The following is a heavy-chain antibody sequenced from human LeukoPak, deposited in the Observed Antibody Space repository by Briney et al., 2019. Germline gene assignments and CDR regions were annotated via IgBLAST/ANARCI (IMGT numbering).Heavy chain of an antibody. D-gene: IGHD4-17*01. CDR2: IYTSGST. CDR3: ARNSDYDPLGYYYYYMDV. Sequence: SETLSLTCAVYGGSFSGYYWSWIRQPAGKGLEWIGRIYTSGSTNYNPSLKSRVTMSVDTSKNQFSLKLSSVTAADTAVYYCARNSDYDPLGYYYYYMDVWGKGATVTVSS. J-gene: IGHJ6*03. V-gene: IGHV4-59*10. CDR1: GGSFSGYY.